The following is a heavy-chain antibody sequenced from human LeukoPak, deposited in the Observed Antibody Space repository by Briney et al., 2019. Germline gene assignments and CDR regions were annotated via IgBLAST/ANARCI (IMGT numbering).Heavy chain of an antibody. Sequence: ASVKVSCKASGYAFTSYAMHWVRQAPGQRLEWMGIINPSGGSTSYAQKFQGRVTMTRDTSTSTVYMELSSLRSEDTAVYYCARVGGFGGEWLYMDVWGKGTTVTVSS. CDR2: INPSGGST. CDR3: ARVGGFGGEWLYMDV. V-gene: IGHV1-46*01. J-gene: IGHJ6*03. CDR1: GYAFTSYA. D-gene: IGHD3-3*01.